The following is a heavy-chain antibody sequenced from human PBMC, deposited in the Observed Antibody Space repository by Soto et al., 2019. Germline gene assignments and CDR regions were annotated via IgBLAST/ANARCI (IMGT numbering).Heavy chain of an antibody. V-gene: IGHV1-3*01. Sequence: ASVKVSCKASGYTFTNYAMHWVRQAPGQRLEWMGWINAGNGNTKYSQKFQGRVTITRDTSASTAYMDLSSLRSEDTAVYYCARGRRGADGSCEYWGQGTLVTVSS. J-gene: IGHJ4*02. CDR1: GYTFTNYA. CDR2: INAGNGNT. D-gene: IGHD1-26*01. CDR3: ARGRRGADGSCEY.